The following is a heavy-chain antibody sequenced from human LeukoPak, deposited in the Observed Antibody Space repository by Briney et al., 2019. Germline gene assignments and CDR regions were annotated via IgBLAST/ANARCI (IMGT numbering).Heavy chain of an antibody. CDR1: VFTFSNYA. CDR3: AKTANGDRYYFDN. V-gene: IGHV3-23*01. Sequence: SGGSLRLSCAASVFTFSNYAMTWVRQARGKGLEWLSAISNRCDSTLYADPVKARLTIPRDNSKNALYLQMNSLRAEDTAVYYCAKTANGDRYYFDNWGQGTRVTASS. D-gene: IGHD4-17*01. CDR2: ISNRCDST. J-gene: IGHJ4*02.